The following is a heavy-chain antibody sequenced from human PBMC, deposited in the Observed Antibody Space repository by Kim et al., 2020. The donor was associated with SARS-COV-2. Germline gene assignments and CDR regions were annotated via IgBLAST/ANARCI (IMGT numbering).Heavy chain of an antibody. Sequence: GGSLRLSCAASVFTFSRYSMNWVRQAPGKGLEWVSSIISSSSYIYYADSVKGRFTISRDNAKNSLYLQMNSLRAEDTAVYYCAREGWELYYGMDVWGQGTTVTVSS. CDR3: AREGWELYYGMDV. D-gene: IGHD1-26*01. CDR1: VFTFSRYS. V-gene: IGHV3-21*01. CDR2: IISSSSYI. J-gene: IGHJ6*02.